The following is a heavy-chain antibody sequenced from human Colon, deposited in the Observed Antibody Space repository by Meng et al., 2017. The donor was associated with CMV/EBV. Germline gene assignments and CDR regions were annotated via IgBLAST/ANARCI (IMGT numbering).Heavy chain of an antibody. D-gene: IGHD3-10*01. V-gene: IGHV1-18*01. Sequence: CNVADYTFVSYNINWVRQAPGQGLEWMGWISASKANTKYAQKFHDRLTMTTDTSTHTVYMELRSLTSDDTAVYFCARDPRPDADYLDYWGQGTLVTVSS. CDR1: DYTFVSYN. J-gene: IGHJ4*02. CDR3: ARDPRPDADYLDY. CDR2: ISASKANT.